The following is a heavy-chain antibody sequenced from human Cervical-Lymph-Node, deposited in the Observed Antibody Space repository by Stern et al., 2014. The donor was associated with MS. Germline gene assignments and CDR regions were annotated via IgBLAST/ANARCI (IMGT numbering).Heavy chain of an antibody. CDR2: ISCDSGTK. Sequence: EVQLVESGGGLVQPGRSLRLSCVGSGFTFDDYAMHWVRQAPGKGLEWVSVISCDSGTKRYAESVRARFTITRDNGKNSLYLQMNSLRDEDTALYYCAREGEYWNGTSRHVGGLGDYYGMDVWGQGTTVTVSS. CDR1: GFTFDDYA. CDR3: AREGEYWNGTSRHVGGLGDYYGMDV. J-gene: IGHJ6*02. D-gene: IGHD2/OR15-2a*01. V-gene: IGHV3-9*01.